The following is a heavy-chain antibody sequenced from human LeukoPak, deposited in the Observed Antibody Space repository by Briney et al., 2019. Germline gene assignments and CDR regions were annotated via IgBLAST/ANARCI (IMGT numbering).Heavy chain of an antibody. D-gene: IGHD5-12*01. J-gene: IGHJ4*02. V-gene: IGHV4-4*07. CDR3: ARHRRGYSGGGYYQRSFDY. Sequence: SETLSLTCTVSGGSISSYYWSWIRQPAGKGLEWIGRIYTSGSTNYNPSLKSRGTMSVDTSKNQFSLKLSSVTAADTAVYYCARHRRGYSGGGYYQRSFDYWGQGTLVTVSS. CDR1: GGSISSYY. CDR2: IYTSGST.